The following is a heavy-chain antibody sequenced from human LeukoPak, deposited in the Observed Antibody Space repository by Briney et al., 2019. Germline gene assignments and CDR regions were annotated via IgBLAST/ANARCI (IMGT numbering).Heavy chain of an antibody. CDR2: IYSGGST. V-gene: IGHV3-66*04. D-gene: IGHD7-27*01. CDR3: ARRFKVNWGFDY. Sequence: PGGSLRLSCAASGFTVSSNYMSWVRQAPGKGLEWVSVIYSGGSTYYADSVRGRFTISRDNSKNTLYLQMNSLRAEDTAVYYCARRFKVNWGFDYWGQGTLVTVSS. J-gene: IGHJ4*02. CDR1: GFTVSSNY.